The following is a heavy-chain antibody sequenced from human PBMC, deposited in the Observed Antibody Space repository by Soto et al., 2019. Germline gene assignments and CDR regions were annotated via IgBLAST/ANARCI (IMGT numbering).Heavy chain of an antibody. D-gene: IGHD1-26*01. J-gene: IGHJ6*02. V-gene: IGHV5-10-1*01. CDR3: ARRGVGQYYYYGMDV. CDR2: IDPSDSYT. CDR1: GYSFTIYW. Sequence: GESLKISCKGSGYSFTIYWISWVRQMPGKGLEWMGRIDPSDSYTNYSPSFQGHVTISADKSISTAYLQWSSLKASDTAMYYCARRGVGQYYYYGMDVWGQGTTVTVSS.